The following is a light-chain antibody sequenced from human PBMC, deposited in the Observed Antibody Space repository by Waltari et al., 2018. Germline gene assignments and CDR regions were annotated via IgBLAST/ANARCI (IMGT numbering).Light chain of an antibody. Sequence: CTLRSDINVATYKIYWYQQRPGSPPQFLVKYRSDSSNERGSGVPSRFSGSRDTSANAGILLISGLQSEDEADYYCMILHNNAVVFGGGTTLTVL. V-gene: IGLV5-45*02. J-gene: IGLJ3*02. CDR2: YRSDSSN. CDR1: SDINVATYK. CDR3: MILHNNAVV.